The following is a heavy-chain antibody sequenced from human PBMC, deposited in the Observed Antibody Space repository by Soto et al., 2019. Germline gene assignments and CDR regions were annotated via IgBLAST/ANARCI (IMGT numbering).Heavy chain of an antibody. J-gene: IGHJ4*02. CDR1: GYTFTSYG. CDR2: ISAHNGNT. CDR3: ARAFGSGWDKNRGVFDY. D-gene: IGHD6-19*01. V-gene: IGHV1-18*01. Sequence: ASVKVSCKASGYTFTSYGISWVRQAPGQGLEWMGWISAHNGNTKYAQKLQGRVTMTTDTSTSTAYMEVRSLRSDDTAVYYCARAFGSGWDKNRGVFDYWGQGTLVTVSS.